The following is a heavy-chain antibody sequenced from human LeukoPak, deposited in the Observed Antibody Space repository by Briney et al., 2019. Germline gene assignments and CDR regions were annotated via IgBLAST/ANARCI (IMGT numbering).Heavy chain of an antibody. D-gene: IGHD1-26*01. V-gene: IGHV3-23*01. J-gene: IGHJ5*02. CDR2: ISGSGGST. CDR3: AKKYSTGLDP. CDR1: GFTFSSYA. Sequence: GGSLRLSCAAAGFTFSSYAMSWVRQATGKGLEWVSAISGSGGSTYYADSVKGRFTISRDNSKNTLYLQMNSLRAEDTAIYYCAKKYSTGLDPWGQGTLVTVSS.